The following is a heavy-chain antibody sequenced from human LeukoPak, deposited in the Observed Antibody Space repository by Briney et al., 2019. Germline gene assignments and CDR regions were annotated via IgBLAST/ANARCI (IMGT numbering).Heavy chain of an antibody. CDR3: AKPIVGATRVGYFDY. V-gene: IGHV3-48*01. CDR1: GLTFSSYS. Sequence: GGSLRLSCAASGLTFSSYSMNWVRQAPGKGLEWVSYISSSTSAINYADSVKGRFTMSRDNAKNSLYLQMNSLRAEDTAVYYCAKPIVGATRVGYFDYWGQGTLVTVSS. CDR2: ISSSTSAI. D-gene: IGHD1-26*01. J-gene: IGHJ4*02.